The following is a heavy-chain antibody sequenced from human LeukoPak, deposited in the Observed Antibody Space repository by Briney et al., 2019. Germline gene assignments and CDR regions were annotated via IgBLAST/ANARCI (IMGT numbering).Heavy chain of an antibody. D-gene: IGHD6-19*01. CDR1: GGSISSYY. V-gene: IGHV4-59*01. J-gene: IGHJ4*02. CDR2: FYNSGST. CDR3: ASTQQWLAFDY. Sequence: SETLSLTCSVSGGSISSYYWGWIRQPPGMALEWIGCFYNSGSTNYNPSIKSRATTSVDTSKNQLTLRLSSVTAADTAVYYCASTQQWLAFDYWGQGILVTVSS.